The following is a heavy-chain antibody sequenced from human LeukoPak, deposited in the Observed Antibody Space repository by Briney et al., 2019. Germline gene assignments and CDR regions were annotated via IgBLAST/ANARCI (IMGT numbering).Heavy chain of an antibody. V-gene: IGHV3-30-3*01. CDR1: GFTFSSYA. D-gene: IGHD6-19*01. CDR3: ARDGSSGWTWYFDY. J-gene: IGHJ4*02. CDR2: ISYDGSNR. Sequence: GGSLRLSCAASGFTFSSYAMHWVRQAPGKGLEWVAVISYDGSNRYYADSVKGRFTISRDNSKNTLYLQMNSLRAEDTAVYYCARDGSSGWTWYFDYWGQGTLVTVSS.